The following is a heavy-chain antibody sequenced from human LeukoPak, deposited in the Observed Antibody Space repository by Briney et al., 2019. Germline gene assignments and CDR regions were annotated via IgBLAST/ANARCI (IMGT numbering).Heavy chain of an antibody. CDR3: AKAEGATLYYYGVDV. J-gene: IGHJ6*02. CDR1: EFTFSNYA. V-gene: IGHV3-23*01. Sequence: GGSLRLSCVASEFTFSNYAMNWVRQAPGKGLEWVSTISSGGGDTYIADSVKGRFTVSRDNSKYTLYLQMNRLRADDTAVYYCAKAEGATLYYYGVDVWGQGTTVTVSS. CDR2: ISSGGGDT.